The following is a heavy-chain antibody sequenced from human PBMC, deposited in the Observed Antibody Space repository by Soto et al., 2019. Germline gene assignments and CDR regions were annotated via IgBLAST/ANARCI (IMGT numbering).Heavy chain of an antibody. J-gene: IGHJ6*02. V-gene: IGHV3-30*18. CDR2: ISYDGSNK. CDR3: AKDPSPATPYDFWSGYYYYYGMDV. D-gene: IGHD3-3*01. Sequence: HGRHRISKEPGKGLEWVAVISYDGSNKYYADSVKGRFTISRDNSKNTLYLQMNSLRAEDTAVYYCAKDPSPATPYDFWSGYYYYYGMDVWGQGTTVTVSS. CDR1: HG.